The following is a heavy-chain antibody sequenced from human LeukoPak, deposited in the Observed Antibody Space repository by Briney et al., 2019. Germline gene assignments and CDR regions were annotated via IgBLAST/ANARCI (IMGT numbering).Heavy chain of an antibody. V-gene: IGHV1-69*13. CDR1: GGTFSSYA. CDR3: AREGGKDGFSGQIDY. CDR2: IIPIFGTA. D-gene: IGHD5-24*01. Sequence: SVKVSCKASGGTFSSYAISWARQAPGQGLEWMGGIIPIFGTANYAQKFQGRVTIAADESTSTAYMELSSLRSEDTAVYYCAREGGKDGFSGQIDYWGQGTLVTVSS. J-gene: IGHJ4*02.